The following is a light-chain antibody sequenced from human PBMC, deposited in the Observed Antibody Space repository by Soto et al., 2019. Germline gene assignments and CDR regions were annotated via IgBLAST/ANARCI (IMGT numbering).Light chain of an antibody. J-gene: IGKJ5*01. Sequence: EIVLTQSPATLSLSPGERVTLSCRASQSVDSYLVWYQQKPGQAPRLLIYDASNRATGIPVRFSGSGSGTDFTLTISSLEPEDFALYYCQQRNNWPITFGQGTRLEIK. CDR1: QSVDSY. V-gene: IGKV3-11*01. CDR2: DAS. CDR3: QQRNNWPIT.